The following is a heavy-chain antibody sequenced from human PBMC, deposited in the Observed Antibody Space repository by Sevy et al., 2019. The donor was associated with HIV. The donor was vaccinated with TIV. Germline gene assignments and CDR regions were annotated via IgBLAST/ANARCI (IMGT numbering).Heavy chain of an antibody. CDR2: ISYDGSNK. Sequence: GGSLRLSCAASGFTFSSYAMHWVRQAPGKGLEWVAVISYDGSNKYYADSVKGRFTISRDNSKNMLYLQMNSLRAEDTAVYYCARDYSGSYYGLAEYFQHWGQGTLVTVSS. D-gene: IGHD1-26*01. CDR3: ARDYSGSYYGLAEYFQH. V-gene: IGHV3-30-3*01. J-gene: IGHJ1*01. CDR1: GFTFSSYA.